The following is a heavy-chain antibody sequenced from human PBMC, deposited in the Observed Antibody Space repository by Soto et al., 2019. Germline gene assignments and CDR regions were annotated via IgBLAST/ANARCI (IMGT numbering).Heavy chain of an antibody. CDR2: ILHDETP. CDR3: AKDLFPTSGQRFCSES. V-gene: IGHV3-23*01. CDR1: GFTFSTYA. J-gene: IGHJ5*02. D-gene: IGHD2-15*01. Sequence: GGSLRLSCAASGFTFSTYAMTWVRQAPGRGLEWVSTILHDETPFYTDSVKGRFTISRDNVRDTLYLQMNGLRVEDAALYFCAKDLFPTSGQRFCSESWGQGSLVTVSS.